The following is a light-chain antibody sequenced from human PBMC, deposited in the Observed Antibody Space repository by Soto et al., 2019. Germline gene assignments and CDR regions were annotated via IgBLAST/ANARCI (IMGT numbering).Light chain of an antibody. CDR2: DAS. CDR1: QSISTY. Sequence: DIQMTQSPSSLSASVGNRVTITCRASQSISTYLNWYQKKPGKAPNLLIYDASRLQSGVPSRFSGSGSGTEFTLTISSLQPDDFATYYCQQYNSYRTFGQGTKVDIK. V-gene: IGKV1-5*01. CDR3: QQYNSYRT. J-gene: IGKJ1*01.